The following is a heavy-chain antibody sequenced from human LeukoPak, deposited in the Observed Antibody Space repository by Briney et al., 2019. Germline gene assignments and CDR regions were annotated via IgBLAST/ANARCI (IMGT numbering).Heavy chain of an antibody. J-gene: IGHJ5*01. CDR3: ARLVGASWFDS. V-gene: IGHV6-1*01. CDR1: GDSVSTNSAT. Sequence: KPSQTLSLTCAISGDSVSTNSATWTWLRQSPSRGLEWLGRTYYRTKWYNDYAVSMKSRITINPDTSKNQFSLQLNSVTPEDTAVHYCARLVGASWFDSWGQGTLVTVSS. D-gene: IGHD1-26*01. CDR2: TYYRTKWYN.